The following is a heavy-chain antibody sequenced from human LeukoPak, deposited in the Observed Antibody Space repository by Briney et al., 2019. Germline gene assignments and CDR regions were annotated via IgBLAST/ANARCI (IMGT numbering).Heavy chain of an antibody. CDR3: ASDYYDSSGYPYFDY. D-gene: IGHD3-22*01. V-gene: IGHV3-53*05. Sequence: PGGSLRLSCAASGFTVSSNYMSWVRQAPEKGLEWVSVIYSGGSTYYADSVKGRFTISRDNSKNTLYLQMNSLRAEDTAVYYCASDYYDSSGYPYFDYWGQGTLVTVSS. CDR1: GFTVSSNY. CDR2: IYSGGST. J-gene: IGHJ4*02.